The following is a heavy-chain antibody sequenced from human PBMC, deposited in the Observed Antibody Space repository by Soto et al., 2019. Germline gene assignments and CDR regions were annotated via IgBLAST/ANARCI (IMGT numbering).Heavy chain of an antibody. V-gene: IGHV4-34*01. CDR3: ARGDFLEWEGPYYFDY. J-gene: IGHJ4*02. CDR1: GGSVSGYY. D-gene: IGHD3-3*01. Sequence: SETLSLTVAVYGGSVSGYYWSWIRQPPGKGLEWIGEINHSGSTNYDPSLKSRVTISADTSKNQFSLKLSSVTAADTAVYYCARGDFLEWEGPYYFDYWGQGTLVTVSS. CDR2: INHSGST.